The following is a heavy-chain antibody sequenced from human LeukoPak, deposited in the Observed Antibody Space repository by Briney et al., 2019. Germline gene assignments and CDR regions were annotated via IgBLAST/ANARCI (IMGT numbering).Heavy chain of an antibody. CDR1: GYTLTNYN. Sequence: ASVKVSCKASGYTLTNYNMHWVRQAPGQGLEWMGITNPSGGSTRYAQKFQGRVTMTRDTSTSTVYMELSSLKYEDTAVYYCARDPELSNSMFDSWGQGTLVTVSS. J-gene: IGHJ4*02. V-gene: IGHV1-46*03. CDR2: TNPSGGST. D-gene: IGHD4-11*01. CDR3: ARDPELSNSMFDS.